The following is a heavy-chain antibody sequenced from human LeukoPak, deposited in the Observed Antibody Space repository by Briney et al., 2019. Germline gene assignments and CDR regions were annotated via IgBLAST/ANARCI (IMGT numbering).Heavy chain of an antibody. D-gene: IGHD1-14*01. CDR1: GASISSTGSY. CDR2: ISYAGST. CDR3: ARVAAGLKYGADY. J-gene: IGHJ4*02. Sequence: SETLSLTCTVSGASISSTGSYWAWIRQPPGKGLDWIGTISYAGSTNYNPSLNTRVTISTDTSNNQFSLRLISVTDADTAVYYCARVAAGLKYGADYWGQGTLGTVSS. V-gene: IGHV4-39*07.